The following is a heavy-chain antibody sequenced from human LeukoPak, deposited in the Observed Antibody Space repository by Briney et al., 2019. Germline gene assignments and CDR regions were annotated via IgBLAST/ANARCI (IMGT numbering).Heavy chain of an antibody. CDR2: IKQDGSEK. D-gene: IGHD3-10*01. CDR3: ARGGSYYYYYMDV. CDR1: GFTFSSYW. J-gene: IGHJ6*03. V-gene: IGHV3-7*01. Sequence: GGSLRLSCAASGFTFSSYWMNWVRQAPGKGLEWVANIKQDGSEKYYVDSVKGRFTISRDNAKNSLYLQMNSLRAEDTAVYYCARGGSYYYYYMDVWGKGTTVTVSS.